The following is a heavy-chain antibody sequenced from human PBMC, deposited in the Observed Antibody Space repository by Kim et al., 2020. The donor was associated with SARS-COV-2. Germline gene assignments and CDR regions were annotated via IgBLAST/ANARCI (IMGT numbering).Heavy chain of an antibody. CDR1: GFTFSDYY. CDR3: ARKREGTGVEYCEPDY. J-gene: IGHJ4*02. D-gene: IGHD1-1*01. V-gene: IGHV3-11*06. Sequence: GGSLRLSCAASGFTFSDYYMSWIRQAPGKGLEWVSYISGTSCYTIYADSVKGRFTISRDNAKNSLYLQMNSLRAEDTADYYCARKREGTGVEYCEPDYWGQGTLVTVSS. CDR2: ISGTSCYT.